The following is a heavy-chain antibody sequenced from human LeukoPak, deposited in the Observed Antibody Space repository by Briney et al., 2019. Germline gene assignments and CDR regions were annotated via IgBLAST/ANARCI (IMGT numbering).Heavy chain of an antibody. V-gene: IGHV1-58*02. CDR2: IVVGSGNT. J-gene: IGHJ4*02. CDR3: ARDHYVSGNYVLDDY. CDR1: GFTFTSSA. Sequence: GASVKVSCKASGFTFTSSAMQWVRQARGQRLEWIGWIVVGSGNTNYAQKFQGRVTMTRNTSISTAYMELSSLRSEDTAVYYCARDHYVSGNYVLDDYWGQGTLVTVSS. D-gene: IGHD3-16*01.